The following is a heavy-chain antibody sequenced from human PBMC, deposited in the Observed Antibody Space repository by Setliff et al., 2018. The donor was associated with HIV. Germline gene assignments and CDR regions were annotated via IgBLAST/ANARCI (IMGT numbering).Heavy chain of an antibody. D-gene: IGHD2-15*01. CDR2: IYYSGST. CDR1: GGSISSSSYY. J-gene: IGHJ6*03. CDR3: ARGGGSRAATSSYYYMDV. V-gene: IGHV4-39*07. Sequence: PSETLSLTCTVSGGSISSSSYYWGWIRQPPGKGLEWIGSIYYSGSTYYNPSLKSRVIISVDTSKNQFSLKLSSVTAADTAVYYCARGGGSRAATSSYYYMDVWGKGTTVTVSS.